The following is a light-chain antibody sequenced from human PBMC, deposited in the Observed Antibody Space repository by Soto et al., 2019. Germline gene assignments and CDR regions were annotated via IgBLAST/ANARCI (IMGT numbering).Light chain of an antibody. CDR3: QQYYSYPLT. CDR2: AAS. J-gene: IGKJ4*01. V-gene: IGKV1-8*01. Sequence: AIRMTQSPSSFSASTGDRVTITCRASQGISSYLAWYQQKPGKAPKLLIYAASTLQSGVPSRLSGSGSGTDFTLTISRLQSEDFATYYCQQYYSYPLTFGGGTKVDIK. CDR1: QGISSY.